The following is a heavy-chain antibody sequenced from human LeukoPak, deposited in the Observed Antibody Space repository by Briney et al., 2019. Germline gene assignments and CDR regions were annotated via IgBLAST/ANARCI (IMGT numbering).Heavy chain of an antibody. D-gene: IGHD4-11*01. CDR2: MNPNSGNT. CDR3: APTTVTPTSQPVAVN. CDR1: GYTFTSYD. J-gene: IGHJ4*02. Sequence: GASVKVSCKASGYTFTSYDINWVRQATGQGLEWMGWMNPNSGNTGYAQKFQGRVTMTRNTSISTAYMELSSLRSEDTAVYYCAPTTVTPTSQPVAVNWGQGTLVTVSS. V-gene: IGHV1-8*01.